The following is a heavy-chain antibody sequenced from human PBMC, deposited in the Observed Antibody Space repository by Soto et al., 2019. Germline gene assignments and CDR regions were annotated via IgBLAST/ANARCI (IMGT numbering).Heavy chain of an antibody. CDR1: GGSFSGYY. CDR3: AREDWADKARFDP. Sequence: PSETLSLTCAVYGGSFSGYYWSWIRQPPGKGLEWIGEINHSGSTNYNPSLKSRVTISIDTSNNQFSLKLNSVTAADTAVYYCAREDWADKARFDPWGQGTLVTVSS. D-gene: IGHD2-21*01. J-gene: IGHJ5*02. CDR2: INHSGST. V-gene: IGHV4-34*09.